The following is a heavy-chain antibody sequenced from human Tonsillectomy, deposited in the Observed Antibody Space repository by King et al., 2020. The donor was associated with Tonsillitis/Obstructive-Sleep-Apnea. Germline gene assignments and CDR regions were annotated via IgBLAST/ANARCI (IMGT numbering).Heavy chain of an antibody. CDR2: ISPNSGGT. V-gene: IGHV1-2*06. Sequence: QLVQSGAEVKKPGASVKVSCKASGYTFTGYYIHWLRQSPGQGLEWMGLISPNSGGTNYAQNFQGRVTLTRDTSISTVYMELSRLRSDDTAVYYCARGDTYALDIWGQGTMVTVSS. J-gene: IGHJ3*02. CDR1: GYTFTGYY. D-gene: IGHD5-18*01. CDR3: ARGDTYALDI.